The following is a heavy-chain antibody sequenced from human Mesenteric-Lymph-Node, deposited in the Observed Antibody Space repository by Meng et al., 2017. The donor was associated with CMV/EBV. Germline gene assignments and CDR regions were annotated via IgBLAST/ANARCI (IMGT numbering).Heavy chain of an antibody. CDR2: MNPNSGNT. CDR3: ARGVGIVGNAFDI. J-gene: IGHJ3*02. V-gene: IGHV1-8*02. D-gene: IGHD3-16*02. CDR1: GYTFIGYY. Sequence: ASVKVSCKASGYTFIGYYMHWVRQATGQGLEWMGWMNPNSGNTGYAQKFQGRVTMTRNTSISTAYMELSSLRSEDTAVYYCARGVGIVGNAFDIWGQGTMVTVSS.